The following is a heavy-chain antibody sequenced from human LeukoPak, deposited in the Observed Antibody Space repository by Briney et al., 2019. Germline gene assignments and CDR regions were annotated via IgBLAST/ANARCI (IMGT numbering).Heavy chain of an antibody. J-gene: IGHJ3*02. Sequence: GGSLRHSCAASGFTFSSYAMSRVRQAPGKGLEWVSTMSGSGGSTYYADSVKGRFTISRDNSKNTLYLQMNSLRAEDTAVYYCAKDPYGSGKLGAFDIWGQGTMVTVSS. D-gene: IGHD3-10*01. CDR2: MSGSGGST. CDR3: AKDPYGSGKLGAFDI. V-gene: IGHV3-23*01. CDR1: GFTFSSYA.